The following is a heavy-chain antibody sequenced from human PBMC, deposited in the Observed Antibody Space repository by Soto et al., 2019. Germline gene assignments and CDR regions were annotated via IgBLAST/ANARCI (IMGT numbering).Heavy chain of an antibody. Sequence: PGGSLRLSCAASGFTFNTYAMSWVRQAPGKGLEWVSAIGDSGDSTYHADSVKGRFTISRDNSKNTLFLQMNSLRAEDTAVYYCAKGSRGYYGSSSYYYFDYWGQGTLVTVLL. CDR3: AKGSRGYYGSSSYYYFDY. V-gene: IGHV3-23*01. CDR2: IGDSGDST. CDR1: GFTFNTYA. D-gene: IGHD3-22*01. J-gene: IGHJ4*02.